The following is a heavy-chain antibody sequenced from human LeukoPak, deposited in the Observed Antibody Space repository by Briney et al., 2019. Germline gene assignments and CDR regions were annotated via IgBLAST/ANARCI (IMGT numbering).Heavy chain of an antibody. J-gene: IGHJ5*02. CDR2: IKPDGSEK. V-gene: IGHV3-7*01. D-gene: IGHD6-6*01. Sequence: GGSLRLSCAASGFTFSSYWMSWVRQAPGKGLEWVANIKPDGSEKYYVDSVKGRFTISRDNAKNSLYLQMNSLRAEDTAVYYCARDQMAARGSYNWFDPWGQGTLVTVSS. CDR1: GFTFSSYW. CDR3: ARDQMAARGSYNWFDP.